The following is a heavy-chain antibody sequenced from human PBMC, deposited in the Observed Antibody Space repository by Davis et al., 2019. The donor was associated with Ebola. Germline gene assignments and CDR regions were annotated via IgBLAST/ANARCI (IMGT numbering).Heavy chain of an antibody. CDR3: ARELRFSKSYYYGMDV. CDR2: INAGNGNT. J-gene: IGHJ6*02. V-gene: IGHV1/OR15-3*02. D-gene: IGHD3-3*01. Sequence: ASVKVSCKASGYTFTGYYMHWVRQAPGQRLEWMGWINAGNGNTKYSQKFQGRVTITRDTSASTAYMELSSLRSEDTAVYYCARELRFSKSYYYGMDVWGQGTTVTVSS. CDR1: GYTFTGYY.